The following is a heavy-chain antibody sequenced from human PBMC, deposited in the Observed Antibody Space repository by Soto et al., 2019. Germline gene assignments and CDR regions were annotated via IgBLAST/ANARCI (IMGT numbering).Heavy chain of an antibody. D-gene: IGHD4-17*01. V-gene: IGHV3-33*01. CDR2: IWYDGSNK. J-gene: IGHJ6*02. Sequence: GGSLRLSCAASGFTFSSYGMHWVRQAPGKGLEWVAVIWYDGSNKYYADSVKGRFTISRDNSKNTLYLQMNSLRAEDTAVYYCAREGTVGWYYYYGMDVWGQGTTVTVYS. CDR3: AREGTVGWYYYYGMDV. CDR1: GFTFSSYG.